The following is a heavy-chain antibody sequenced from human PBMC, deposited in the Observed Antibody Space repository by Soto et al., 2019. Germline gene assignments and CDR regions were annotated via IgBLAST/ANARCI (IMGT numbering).Heavy chain of an antibody. D-gene: IGHD1-26*01. CDR1: GYTFTSYY. CDR2: INPSGGST. J-gene: IGHJ6*02. V-gene: IGHV1-46*01. Sequence: QVQLVQSGAEVKKPGASVKVSCKASGYTFTSYYMHWVRQAPGQGLEWMGKINPSGGSTSYAQKFQGRVTMTXXTXTXXVYMELSSLISEDTAVYYCARGSGTENYYYYGMDVWGQGTTVTVSS. CDR3: ARGSGTENYYYYGMDV.